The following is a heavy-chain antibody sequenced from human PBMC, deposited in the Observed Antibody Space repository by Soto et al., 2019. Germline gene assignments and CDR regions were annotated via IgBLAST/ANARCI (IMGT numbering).Heavy chain of an antibody. CDR2: SNSDGTST. CDR3: ARGPPGNSNNGYVGDY. Sequence: EVQLVESGGGLVQPGGSLRLSCAASGFTLSNYWMHWVRQGPGKGLMWVSRSNSDGTSTSYADSVTGRFTISRDNAKNTLYLQMNSLRAEDTAVYYCARGPPGNSNNGYVGDYWGQGTLVTVSS. J-gene: IGHJ4*02. V-gene: IGHV3-74*01. D-gene: IGHD4-4*01. CDR1: GFTLSNYW.